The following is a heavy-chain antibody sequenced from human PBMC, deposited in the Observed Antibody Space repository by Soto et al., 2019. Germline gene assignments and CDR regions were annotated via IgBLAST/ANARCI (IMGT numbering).Heavy chain of an antibody. Sequence: EVQLLGSGGGLVQPGGSLRLSCAASGFTFSGYAMSWVRQAPGKGLEWVSGISGSAASTNYADSVKGRFTISRDNSKSTLYLQMNSQRAEDTAVYYCAKDVHYDILTGIEYFHHWAQGTLVTVSS. J-gene: IGHJ1*01. CDR2: ISGSAAST. CDR3: AKDVHYDILTGIEYFHH. CDR1: GFTFSGYA. D-gene: IGHD3-9*01. V-gene: IGHV3-23*01.